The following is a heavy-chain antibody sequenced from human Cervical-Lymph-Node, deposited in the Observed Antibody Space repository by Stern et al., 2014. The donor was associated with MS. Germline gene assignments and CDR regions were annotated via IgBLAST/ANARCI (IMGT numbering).Heavy chain of an antibody. J-gene: IGHJ4*02. V-gene: IGHV3-21*01. D-gene: IGHD6-13*01. Sequence: EVQLEESGGGLVKPGGSLRLSCVASGFTFSSYSMHWVRQAPGKGLEWVSSISNSSSYIYYADSVKGRFTISRDNAKNSLYLQMNSLRAEDTAVYYCARDSSSWIVDYWGRGTLVTVSS. CDR2: ISNSSSYI. CDR3: ARDSSSWIVDY. CDR1: GFTFSSYS.